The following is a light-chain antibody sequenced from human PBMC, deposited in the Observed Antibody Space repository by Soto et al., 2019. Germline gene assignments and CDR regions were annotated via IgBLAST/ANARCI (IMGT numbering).Light chain of an antibody. J-gene: IGLJ1*01. Sequence: QSVLPQPASLSGAPGQSITVSCTGTRSDVGGYNYVSWYQQYPGKVPRLMIYDVTNRPSGVSNRFSGSKSGNTASLTISGLQAEDEADYYCSSYRRGSTYVFGTGTKVT. CDR2: DVT. CDR1: RSDVGGYNY. CDR3: SSYRRGSTYV. V-gene: IGLV2-14*01.